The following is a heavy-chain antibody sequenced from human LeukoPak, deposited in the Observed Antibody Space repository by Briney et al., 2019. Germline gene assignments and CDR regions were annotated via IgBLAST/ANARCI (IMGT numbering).Heavy chain of an antibody. CDR2: IYYTGST. CDR1: GGSISSYY. D-gene: IGHD3-10*01. J-gene: IGHJ4*02. CDR3: ARGAFDSGSYQYFFDY. Sequence: SETLSLTCTVSGGSISSYYWSWIRQPPGKGLEWIGYIYYTGSTDYNPSLKSRVTISLDTSKHQFSLRLTSVTAADTAMYYCARGAFDSGSYQYFFDYWGQGTLVTVSS. V-gene: IGHV4-59*01.